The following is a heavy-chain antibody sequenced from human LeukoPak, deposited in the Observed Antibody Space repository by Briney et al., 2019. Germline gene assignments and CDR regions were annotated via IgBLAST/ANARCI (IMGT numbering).Heavy chain of an antibody. CDR3: LQWFPESAMDA. CDR1: GGSFSVYY. Sequence: SETLSLTCAVYGGSFSVYYWGWIRQAPGKGLEWIGEINHSGGTNYNPSLESRVIISVDTSRKQFNLRLNSVTAADTAVYYCLQWFPESAMDAWGQGTTVIVSS. D-gene: IGHD3-10*01. V-gene: IGHV4-34*01. J-gene: IGHJ6*02. CDR2: INHSGGT.